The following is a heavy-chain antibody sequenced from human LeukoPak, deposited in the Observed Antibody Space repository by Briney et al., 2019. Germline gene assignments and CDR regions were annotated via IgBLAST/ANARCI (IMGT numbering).Heavy chain of an antibody. Sequence: ASVKVSCKASGYTFTSYDINWVRQATGQGLEWMGWISAYNGDTNFAQKFQGRVTMSTDTSTSTVYMELRSLGSDDTAVYYCARTYGDYWGQGTLVTVSS. CDR2: ISAYNGDT. V-gene: IGHV1-18*01. J-gene: IGHJ4*02. CDR3: ARTYGDY. D-gene: IGHD4-17*01. CDR1: GYTFTSYD.